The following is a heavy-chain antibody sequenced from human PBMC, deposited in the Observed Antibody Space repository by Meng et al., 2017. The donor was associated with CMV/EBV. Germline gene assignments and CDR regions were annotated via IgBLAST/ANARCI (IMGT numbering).Heavy chain of an antibody. D-gene: IGHD3-10*01. Sequence: VGSLRLSSAASGFTFSSYGMHWVRQAPGKGLEWVAFIRYDGSNKYYADSVKVRFTISRDNSKNTLYLQMNSLSAEDTAVYYCAKPYYYGSGVSGALGYWGQGTLVTVSS. CDR2: IRYDGSNK. J-gene: IGHJ4*02. CDR1: GFTFSSYG. V-gene: IGHV3-30*02. CDR3: AKPYYYGSGVSGALGY.